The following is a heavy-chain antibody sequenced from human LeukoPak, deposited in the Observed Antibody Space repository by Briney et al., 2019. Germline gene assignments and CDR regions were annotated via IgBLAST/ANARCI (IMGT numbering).Heavy chain of an antibody. D-gene: IGHD4-17*01. CDR3: ARDPNGDYIGAFDM. CDR2: IRGGGGSA. Sequence: GGSWTCSSTAAGFTLSTTAMMWVASAPGKGPGWVSAIRGGGGSAFYADSVKGRFTISRDNSKYTLFLQMNSLRAEDTAVYYCARDPNGDYIGAFDMWGPGTMVTVSS. V-gene: IGHV3-23*01. CDR1: GFTLSTTA. J-gene: IGHJ3*02.